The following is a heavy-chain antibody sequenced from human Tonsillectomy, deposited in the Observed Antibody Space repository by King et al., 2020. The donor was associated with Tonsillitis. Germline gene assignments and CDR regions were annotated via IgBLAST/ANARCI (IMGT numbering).Heavy chain of an antibody. CDR1: GFTFSSYE. CDR3: ARGIWTTATPVPTPH. J-gene: IGHJ4*02. D-gene: IGHD2-21*01. Sequence: DVQLVESGGGLVQPGGSLRLSCAASGFTFSSYEMNWVRQAPGKGLEWVSYISSSGSTIYYADSVKGRFTISRDNAKNSLYLQMNSLRAEDTAVYYCARGIWTTATPVPTPHWGQGTLVTVSS. CDR2: ISSSGSTI. V-gene: IGHV3-48*03.